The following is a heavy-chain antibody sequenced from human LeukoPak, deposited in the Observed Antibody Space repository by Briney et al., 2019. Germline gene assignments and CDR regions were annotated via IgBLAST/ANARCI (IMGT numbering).Heavy chain of an antibody. CDR2: IYHSGST. J-gene: IGHJ3*02. CDR3: ARILRWLQSGDAFDI. D-gene: IGHD5-24*01. CDR1: GGSISSSNW. Sequence: SETLSLTCAVSGGSISSSNWWSWVRQPPGKGLEWIGEIYHSGSTNYNPSLKSRVTISVDRSKNQFSLKLSSVTAADTAVYYCARILRWLQSGDAFDIWGQGTMVTVSS. V-gene: IGHV4-4*02.